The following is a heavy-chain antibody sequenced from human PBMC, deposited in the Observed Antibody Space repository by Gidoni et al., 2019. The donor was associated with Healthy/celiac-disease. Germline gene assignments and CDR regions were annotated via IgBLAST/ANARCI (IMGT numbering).Heavy chain of an antibody. CDR2: INHSGST. CDR1: GGSFSGYY. V-gene: IGHV4-34*01. D-gene: IGHD2-2*02. J-gene: IGHJ4*02. Sequence: QVQLQQWGAGLLKPSETLSLTGAVYGGSFSGYYWSWIRQPPGKGLEWIGEINHSGSTKYNPSLKSRVTISVDTSKNQFSLKLSSVTAADTAVYYCAMMKWPIPSPFDYWGQGTLVTVSS. CDR3: AMMKWPIPSPFDY.